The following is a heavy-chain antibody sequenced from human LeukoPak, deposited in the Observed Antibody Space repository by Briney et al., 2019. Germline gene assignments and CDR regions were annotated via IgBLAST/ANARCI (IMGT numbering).Heavy chain of an antibody. J-gene: IGHJ4*02. V-gene: IGHV4-34*01. CDR2: INHSGST. D-gene: IGHD6-13*01. CDR1: GGSFSGYY. CDR3: ARDPPGSPRHRFDY. Sequence: SETLSLTCAVYGGSFSGYYRSWIRQPPRKGLEWIGEINHSGSTNYNPSLKSRVTISVDTSKNQFSLKLSSVTAADTAVYYCARDPPGSPRHRFDYWGQGTLVTVSS.